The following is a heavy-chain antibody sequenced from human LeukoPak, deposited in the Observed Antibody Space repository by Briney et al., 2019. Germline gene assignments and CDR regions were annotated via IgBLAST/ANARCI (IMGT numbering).Heavy chain of an antibody. V-gene: IGHV3-7*03. D-gene: IGHD5-24*01. Sequence: PGGSLRLSCAASGFTFSSYWMNWVRQAPGKGLEWVANIKQDGSEKYYVDSVKGRFTISRDNAKNSLYLQMNSLRAEDAAVYYCARQRDGYNWATDNWGQGTLVTVSS. CDR3: ARQRDGYNWATDN. J-gene: IGHJ4*02. CDR2: IKQDGSEK. CDR1: GFTFSSYW.